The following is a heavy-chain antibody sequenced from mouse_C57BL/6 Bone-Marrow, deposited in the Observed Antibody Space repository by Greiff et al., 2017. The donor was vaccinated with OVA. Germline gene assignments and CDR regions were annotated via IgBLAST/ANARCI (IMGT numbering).Heavy chain of an antibody. CDR1: GYSITSGYD. J-gene: IGHJ1*03. Sequence: EVQLQQSGPGMVKPSQSLSLTCTVTGYSITSGYDWHWIRHFPGNKLEWMGYISYSGSTNYNPSLKSRISITHDTSKNHFFLKLNSVTTENTATYYCARRGYDGSSHWYFDVWGTGTTVTVSS. V-gene: IGHV3-1*01. CDR3: ARRGYDGSSHWYFDV. CDR2: ISYSGST. D-gene: IGHD1-1*01.